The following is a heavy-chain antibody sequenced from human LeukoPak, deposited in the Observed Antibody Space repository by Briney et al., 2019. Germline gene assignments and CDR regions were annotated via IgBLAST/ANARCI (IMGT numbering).Heavy chain of an antibody. D-gene: IGHD3-22*01. CDR2: ISSSSSYI. V-gene: IGHV3-21*01. J-gene: IGHJ6*03. CDR3: ARDLAYDSSGYMDYYYYMDV. Sequence: GGSLRLSCAASGFTFSSYSMNWVRQAPGKGLEWVSSISSSSSYIYYADSVKGRFTISRDNAKNSLYLQMNSLRAEDTAVYYCARDLAYDSSGYMDYYYYMDVWGKGTTVTVSS. CDR1: GFTFSSYS.